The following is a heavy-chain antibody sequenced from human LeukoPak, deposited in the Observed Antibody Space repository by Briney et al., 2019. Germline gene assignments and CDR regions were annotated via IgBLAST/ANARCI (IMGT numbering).Heavy chain of an antibody. Sequence: SVKVSCKASGGTFSSYAISWVRQAPGQGLEWMGGIIPIFGTANYAQKFQGRVTITADKSTSTAYMELRSLRSDDTAVYYCASGSSGYYYGYFDYWGQGTLVTVSS. CDR3: ASGSSGYYYGYFDY. J-gene: IGHJ4*02. CDR1: GGTFSSYA. D-gene: IGHD3-22*01. CDR2: IIPIFGTA. V-gene: IGHV1-69*06.